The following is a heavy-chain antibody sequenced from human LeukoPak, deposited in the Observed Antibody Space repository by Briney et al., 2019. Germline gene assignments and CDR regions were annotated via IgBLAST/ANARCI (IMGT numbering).Heavy chain of an antibody. D-gene: IGHD3-16*01. CDR3: ARQRVASGGYYYYYMDV. CDR2: IYYSGST. J-gene: IGHJ6*03. CDR1: GGSISSSSYY. Sequence: SETLSLTCTVSGGSISSSSYYWGWIRQPPGKGLEWIGSIYYSGSTYYNTSLKSRVTISVDTSKNQFSLKLSSVTAADTAVYYCARQRVASGGYYYYYMDVWGKGTTVTVSS. V-gene: IGHV4-39*01.